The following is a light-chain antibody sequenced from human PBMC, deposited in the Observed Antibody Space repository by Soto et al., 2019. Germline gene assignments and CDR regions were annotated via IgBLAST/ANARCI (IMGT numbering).Light chain of an antibody. CDR2: DVS. CDR3: SSYTITSTYV. Sequence: QSALTQPASVSGSPGQSITISCTGTSSDVGGYNYVSWYQQYPGTAPKLIIYDVSNRPSGVSNRFSGSKSGNTASLTISGLQAEEEAEYHCSSYTITSTYVFGTGTKLTVL. V-gene: IGLV2-14*01. J-gene: IGLJ1*01. CDR1: SSDVGGYNY.